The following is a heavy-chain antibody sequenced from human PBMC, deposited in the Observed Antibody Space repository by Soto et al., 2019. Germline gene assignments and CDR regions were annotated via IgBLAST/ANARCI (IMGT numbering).Heavy chain of an antibody. CDR1: GYAFTSYG. CDR3: AKDGGPFRDSSGYSDLYFDL. V-gene: IGHV1-18*01. J-gene: IGHJ2*01. Sequence: GASVKVSCKASGYAFTSYGITWVRQAPGQGLEWMGWISTYNGYTNYAQKLQGRVTMTTDTSTSTAYMELRSLRSDDTAVYYCAKDGGPFRDSSGYSDLYFDLWGRGTLVTVSS. CDR2: ISTYNGYT. D-gene: IGHD3-22*01.